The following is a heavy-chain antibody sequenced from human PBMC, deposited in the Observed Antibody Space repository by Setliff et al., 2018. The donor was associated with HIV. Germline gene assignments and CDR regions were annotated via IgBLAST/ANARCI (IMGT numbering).Heavy chain of an antibody. CDR2: IYYSGST. Sequence: SETLSLTCTVSGGSIDSFSYYWGWIRQTPGKELEWIGSIYYSGSTYYNPSLKSRVTISVDTSKNQFSLKLSSVTAADTAVYYCARPTIYGSGSYYNPPYYYFDYWGQGTLVTVSS. D-gene: IGHD3-10*01. CDR1: GGSIDSFSYY. V-gene: IGHV4-39*01. J-gene: IGHJ4*02. CDR3: ARPTIYGSGSYYNPPYYYFDY.